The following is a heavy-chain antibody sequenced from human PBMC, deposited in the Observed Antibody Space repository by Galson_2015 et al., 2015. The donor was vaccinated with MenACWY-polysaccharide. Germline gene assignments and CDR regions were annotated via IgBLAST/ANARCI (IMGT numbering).Heavy chain of an antibody. CDR2: TGST. D-gene: IGHD1-1*01. CDR3: ARRSLDNWYFDL. Sequence: TGSTAYNPSFRSRVAMSVDLPRNQLSLRLVSVTASDTAIYYCARRSLDNWYFDLWGRGTLVIVSS. J-gene: IGHJ2*01. V-gene: IGHV4-4*07.